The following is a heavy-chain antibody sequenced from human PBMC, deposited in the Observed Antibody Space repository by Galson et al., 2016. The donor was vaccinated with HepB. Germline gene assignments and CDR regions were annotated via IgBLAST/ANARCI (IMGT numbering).Heavy chain of an antibody. CDR2: IKSKNDGGTT. CDR3: TTGGYCSGGSCYRGVDY. V-gene: IGHV3-15*01. CDR1: GFTFSNAW. Sequence: SLRLSCAASGFTFSNAWMGWVRQAPGKGLEWVGRIKSKNDGGTTDYAAPVKGRFTISRDDSKNTLYLQMNSLKTEDTAVYYCTTGGYCSGGSCYRGVDYWGQGTLVTVSS. D-gene: IGHD2-15*01. J-gene: IGHJ4*02.